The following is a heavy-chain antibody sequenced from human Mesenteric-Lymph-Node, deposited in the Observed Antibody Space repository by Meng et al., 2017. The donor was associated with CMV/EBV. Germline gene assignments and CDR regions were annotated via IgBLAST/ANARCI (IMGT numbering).Heavy chain of an antibody. D-gene: IGHD3-16*01. J-gene: IGHJ4*02. V-gene: IGHV4-61*01. CDR1: GGSVSSGSYY. CDR2: IYYSGST. Sequence: SETLSLTCTVSGGSVSSGSYYWSWIRQPPGKGLEWIGYIYYSGSTNYNPSLKSRVTISVDKSNNQFSLKLSSLTAADTAVYYCAREKVFGGSYADSWGQGTPVTVSS. CDR3: AREKVFGGSYADS.